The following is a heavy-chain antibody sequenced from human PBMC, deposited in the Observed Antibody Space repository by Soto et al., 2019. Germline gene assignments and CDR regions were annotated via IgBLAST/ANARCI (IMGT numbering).Heavy chain of an antibody. Sequence: VASVKVSCKASGGTFSSYAISWVRQAPGQGLEWMGGIIPIFGTANYAQKFQGRVTITADESTSTAYMELSSLRSEDTAVYYCARGGRYYYAGWFDYWGQGTLVTVSS. D-gene: IGHD3-10*01. CDR1: GGTFSSYA. J-gene: IGHJ4*02. V-gene: IGHV1-69*13. CDR2: IIPIFGTA. CDR3: ARGGRYYYAGWFDY.